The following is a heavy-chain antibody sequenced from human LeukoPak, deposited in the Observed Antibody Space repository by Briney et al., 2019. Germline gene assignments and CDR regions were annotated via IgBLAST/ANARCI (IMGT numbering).Heavy chain of an antibody. J-gene: IGHJ5*02. Sequence: SETLSLTCTVSGGSISSSSYYWGWIRQPPGKGLEWIGSIYYSGSTYYNPSLKSRVTISVDTSKNQFSLKLSSVTAADTAVYYCARRKHCGGDCYNNWFDPWGQGTLVTVSS. CDR1: GGSISSSSYY. CDR3: ARRKHCGGDCYNNWFDP. CDR2: IYYSGST. V-gene: IGHV4-39*01. D-gene: IGHD2-21*02.